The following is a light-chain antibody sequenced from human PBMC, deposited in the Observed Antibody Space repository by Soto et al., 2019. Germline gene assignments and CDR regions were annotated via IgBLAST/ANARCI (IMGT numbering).Light chain of an antibody. CDR2: GAS. Sequence: EIVLTQSPGTLSLSPGERATLSCRASQSVSSSYLAWYQQKPGQAPRLLMYGASSRATGIPDRFSGSGSGTDFTLTISRLEPEDFAVYYCQQYGSSPWTFGQGTKVEIK. V-gene: IGKV3-20*01. J-gene: IGKJ1*01. CDR3: QQYGSSPWT. CDR1: QSVSSSY.